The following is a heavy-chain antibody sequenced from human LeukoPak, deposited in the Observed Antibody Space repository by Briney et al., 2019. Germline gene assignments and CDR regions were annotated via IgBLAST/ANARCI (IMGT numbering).Heavy chain of an antibody. J-gene: IGHJ4*02. CDR3: AKDAVAPGSGGDYFDY. CDR2: VSGDSGST. D-gene: IGHD3-10*01. Sequence: GGSLRLSCAASGFTFTNNAMSGVRQAPGKGLDGVAVVSGDSGSTYYADFVKGRFTISRDNSKNTLSLQMNSLRAEDTAIYYCAKDAVAPGSGGDYFDYWGQGTLVTVSS. CDR1: GFTFTNNA. V-gene: IGHV3-23*01.